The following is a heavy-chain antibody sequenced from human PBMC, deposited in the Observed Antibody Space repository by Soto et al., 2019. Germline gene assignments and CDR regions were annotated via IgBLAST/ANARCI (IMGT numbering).Heavy chain of an antibody. J-gene: IGHJ6*02. CDR3: ARYCVSPNYPGSHYYGIDV. V-gene: IGHV3-23*01. Sequence: EVQLLVSGGGLVQPGGSLRLSCVASGFTFSSYAMSWVRQAPGKGLEWVSAIRGSGGTAYYAASVREWFTISRANSKNTLYLQMNSLRAEDTALYYCARYCVSPNYPGSHYYGIDVWGQGTTVTVSS. CDR2: IRGSGGTA. D-gene: IGHD2-2*01. CDR1: GFTFSSYA.